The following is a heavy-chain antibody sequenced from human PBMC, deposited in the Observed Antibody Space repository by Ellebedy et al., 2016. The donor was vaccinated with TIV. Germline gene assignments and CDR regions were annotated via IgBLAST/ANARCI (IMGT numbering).Heavy chain of an antibody. J-gene: IGHJ3*01. V-gene: IGHV4-34*01. CDR2: INHSGSN. D-gene: IGHD3-10*01. CDR3: ARGGPWGFGF. Sequence: SETLSLXXAVYGGSFNDYYWTWIRQSPGKGLEWIGDINHSGSNNYNPSLKSRVIISVDTSKNQFSLKLISVTAADTAVYYCARGGPWGFGFWGQGTMVTVSS. CDR1: GGSFNDYY.